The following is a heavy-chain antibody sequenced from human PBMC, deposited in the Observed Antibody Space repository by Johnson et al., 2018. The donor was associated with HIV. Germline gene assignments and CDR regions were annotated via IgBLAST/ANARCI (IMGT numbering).Heavy chain of an antibody. V-gene: IGHV3-13*01. Sequence: VQLVESGGGVVQPGRSLRLSCAASGFSFSSYAMHWVRQATGKGLEWVSAIGTAGDTYYPGSVKGRFTISRENAKNLLFLQLNSLRAEDTAVYYCARGGNSNYAFDIWGQGTMVTVSS. CDR1: GFSFSSYA. CDR3: ARGGNSNYAFDI. J-gene: IGHJ3*02. CDR2: IGTAGDT. D-gene: IGHD1-14*01.